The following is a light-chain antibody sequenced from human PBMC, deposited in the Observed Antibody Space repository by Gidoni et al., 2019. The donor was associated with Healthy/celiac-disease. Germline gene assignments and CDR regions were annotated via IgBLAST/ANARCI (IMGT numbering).Light chain of an antibody. CDR2: DAS. V-gene: IGKV1-33*01. CDR3: QQYDNLPMYT. CDR1: QDISNY. J-gene: IGKJ2*01. Sequence: DITLPQSPSSLSASVGDRVTITCQASQDISNYLNWYQQKPGKAPKLLSYDASNWETGVPSRFSGSGSGTDFTFTISSLEPEDIATYYCQQYDNLPMYTFGQGTKVEIK.